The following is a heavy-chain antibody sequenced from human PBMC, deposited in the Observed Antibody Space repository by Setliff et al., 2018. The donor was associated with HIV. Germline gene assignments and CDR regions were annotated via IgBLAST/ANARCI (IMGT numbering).Heavy chain of an antibody. V-gene: IGHV4-28*01. J-gene: IGHJ3*02. D-gene: IGHD3-22*01. CDR3: ARISNGFEPNAFDT. CDR1: GYSISSSNW. Sequence: TSETLSLTCVVSGYSISSSNWWGWIRQPPGKGLEWIGYINHNELTYYNPSLKSRIIMSVDTSKKQLSLKLSSVTAVDTAVYFCARISNGFEPNAFDTWGLGTMVTV. CDR2: INHNELT.